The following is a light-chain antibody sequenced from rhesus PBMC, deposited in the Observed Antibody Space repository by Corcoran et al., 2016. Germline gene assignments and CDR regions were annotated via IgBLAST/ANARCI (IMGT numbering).Light chain of an antibody. Sequence: DIQMTQSPSSLSASVGDTVTITCRASQGISSWFAWYQQTPGKAPKLLIYKASSLQSGVPSRFSGSGSGTDFTLTISSLQSEDFATYYCQQYSSRPFTFGPGTKLDIK. CDR1: QGISSW. CDR3: QQYSSRPFT. V-gene: IGKV1-22*01. CDR2: KAS. J-gene: IGKJ3*01.